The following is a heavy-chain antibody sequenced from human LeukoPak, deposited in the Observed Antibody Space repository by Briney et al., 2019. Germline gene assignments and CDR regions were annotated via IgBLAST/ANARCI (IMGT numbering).Heavy chain of an antibody. CDR2: ISGGSPVI. D-gene: IGHD2-15*01. V-gene: IGHV3-48*01. Sequence: GGSLRLSCAASGFSYSMYSMNWVRQAPGKGLEWVSHISGGSPVIDYADSVKGRFIISRENAKNSLYLQMNSLRAEDTAVYYCTRGYYRVDFWGQGTLVTVSS. CDR1: GFSYSMYS. J-gene: IGHJ4*02. CDR3: TRGYYRVDF.